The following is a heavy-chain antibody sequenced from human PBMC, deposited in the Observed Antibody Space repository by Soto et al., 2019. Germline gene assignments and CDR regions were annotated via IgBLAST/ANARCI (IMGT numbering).Heavy chain of an antibody. CDR1: GYTFTSYG. CDR3: ARDPSRGGSYPLYFDY. Sequence: QIQLVQSGAEVKKPGASVKVTCKASGYTFTSYGISWVRQAPGQGLEWMGWISAYNGNTNYAQKLQGRVTMTTDTSTSTAYMELRSLRSDDTAVYYCARDPSRGGSYPLYFDYWGQGTLVTVSS. J-gene: IGHJ4*02. CDR2: ISAYNGNT. D-gene: IGHD1-26*01. V-gene: IGHV1-18*01.